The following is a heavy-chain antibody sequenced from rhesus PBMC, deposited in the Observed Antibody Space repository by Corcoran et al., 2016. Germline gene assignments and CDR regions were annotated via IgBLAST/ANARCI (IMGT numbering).Heavy chain of an antibody. J-gene: IGHJ4*01. CDR3: ARRGTGFDC. CDR2: ISDVGSKK. CDR1: GFTFSSYG. D-gene: IGHD5-24*01. V-gene: IGHV3-54*02. Sequence: EVQLVESGGGLVQPGGSLRLSCAASGFTFSSYGMHWVRQAPGKGLEWVAVISDVGSKKYYADSLKDRFTISRDNSKNMLFLKMNNLEVEDAAVYCCARRGTGFDCWGPGVLVTVSS.